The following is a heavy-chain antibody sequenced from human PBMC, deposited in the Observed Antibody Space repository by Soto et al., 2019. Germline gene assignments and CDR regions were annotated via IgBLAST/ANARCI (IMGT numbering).Heavy chain of an antibody. Sequence: QVQLVESGGGVVQPGRSLRLSCAASGFTFSSYGMHWVRQAPGKGLEWVAVISYDGSNKYYADSVKGRFTISRDNSKNTLYLQMNSLRAEDTAVYYCAKTWSEKFGVVIVNQHSSFPPDYWGQGTLVTVSS. V-gene: IGHV3-30*18. D-gene: IGHD3-16*02. CDR2: ISYDGSNK. CDR1: GFTFSSYG. J-gene: IGHJ4*02. CDR3: AKTWSEKFGVVIVNQHSSFPPDY.